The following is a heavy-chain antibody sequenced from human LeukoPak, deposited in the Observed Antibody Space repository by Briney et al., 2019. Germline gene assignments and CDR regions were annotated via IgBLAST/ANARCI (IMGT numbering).Heavy chain of an antibody. J-gene: IGHJ5*02. CDR1: GFTFSSYA. CDR3: AKTGLIAAAGTWWFDP. CDR2: ISGSGGST. V-gene: IGHV3-23*01. D-gene: IGHD6-13*01. Sequence: QPGGSLRLSCAASGFTFSSYAVSWVRQAPGKGLEWVSAISGSGGSTYYADSVKGRFTISRDNSKNTLYLQMNSLRAEDTAVYYCAKTGLIAAAGTWWFDPWGQGTVVTVSS.